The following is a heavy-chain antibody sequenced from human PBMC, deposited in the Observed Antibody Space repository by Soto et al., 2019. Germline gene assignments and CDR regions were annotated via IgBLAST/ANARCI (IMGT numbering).Heavy chain of an antibody. J-gene: IGHJ5*02. CDR2: IYYSGST. V-gene: IGHV4-31*03. Sequence: PSETLSLTCTVSGGSISSGGHYWSWIRQHPGKGLEWIGYIYYSGSTYYNPSLKSRVTISVDTSKNQFSLKLSSVTAADTAVYYCAREASDIVVVPAAIYNWFDPWGQGTLVTVSS. CDR3: AREASDIVVVPAAIYNWFDP. CDR1: GGSISSGGHY. D-gene: IGHD2-2*02.